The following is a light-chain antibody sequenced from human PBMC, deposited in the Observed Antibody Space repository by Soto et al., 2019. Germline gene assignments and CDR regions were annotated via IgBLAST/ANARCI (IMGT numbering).Light chain of an antibody. J-gene: IGKJ1*01. Sequence: EIVLTQSPGTLSLSPGERATLSCRASQSVSSSNLVWCQQKRGQAPRLLIYGAYRRATGHPDRFSGSGSGTDITLTISSLEAEDFAVYYCQHYGDSLWTFGQGTKVEIK. CDR1: QSVSSSN. V-gene: IGKV3-20*01. CDR2: GAY. CDR3: QHYGDSLWT.